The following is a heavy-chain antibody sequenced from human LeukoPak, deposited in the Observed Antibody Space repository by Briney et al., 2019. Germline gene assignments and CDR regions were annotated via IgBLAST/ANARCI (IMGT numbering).Heavy chain of an antibody. Sequence: SETLSLTCTVSGGSISSGDYYWSWIRQPPGKGLEWIGYIYYSGSTNYNPSLKSRVTISVDTSKNQFSLKLSSVTAADTAVYYCARLSSSGYYSYYGMDVWGQGTTVTVSS. CDR1: GGSISSGDYY. J-gene: IGHJ6*02. CDR3: ARLSSSGYYSYYGMDV. D-gene: IGHD3-22*01. CDR2: IYYSGST. V-gene: IGHV4-30-4*01.